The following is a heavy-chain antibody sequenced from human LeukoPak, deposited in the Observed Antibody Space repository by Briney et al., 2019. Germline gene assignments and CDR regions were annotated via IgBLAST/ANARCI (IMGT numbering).Heavy chain of an antibody. CDR2: IYYSGST. J-gene: IGHJ6*04. CDR1: GGSVSSGSYY. V-gene: IGHV4-61*01. D-gene: IGHD2-15*01. CDR3: ARDLVVVVAATMDYGMDV. Sequence: SGTLSLTCTVSGGSVSSGSYYWRWIRQPPGKGLEWIGYIYYSGSTNYNPSLKSRVTISVDTSKNQFSLKLSSVTAADTAVYYCARDLVVVVAATMDYGMDVWGKGTTVTVSS.